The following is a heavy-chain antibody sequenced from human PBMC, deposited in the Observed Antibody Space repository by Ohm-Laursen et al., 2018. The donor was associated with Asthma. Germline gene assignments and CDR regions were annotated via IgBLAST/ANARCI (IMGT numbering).Heavy chain of an antibody. CDR3: ARDRGSGWYDAFDI. D-gene: IGHD6-19*01. V-gene: IGHV3-53*01. CDR1: GFTVGSDY. CDR2: IYSGGTT. J-gene: IGHJ3*02. Sequence: SLRLSCTASGFTVGSDYMTWVRQALGKGLEWVSAIYSGGTTYYADSVRGRFTISRDNSKNTLYLQMNSLRAEDTAVYYCARDRGSGWYDAFDIWGQGTMVTVSS.